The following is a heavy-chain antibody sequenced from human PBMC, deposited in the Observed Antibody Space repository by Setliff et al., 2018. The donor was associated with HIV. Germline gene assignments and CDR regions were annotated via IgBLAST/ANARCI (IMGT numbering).Heavy chain of an antibody. D-gene: IGHD2-8*01. Sequence: GGSLRLSCVASGFTVSFNYMNWVRQGPGKGLEWVGFIRSKAYGGKTEYAASVKGRFTIARDYSKSIAYLQMNSLKNEDTAVYYCARVEMVYVFQYYYNYYMDVWGKGTTVTVSS. J-gene: IGHJ6*03. CDR3: ARVEMVYVFQYYYNYYMDV. CDR1: GFTVSFNY. V-gene: IGHV3-49*04. CDR2: IRSKAYGGKT.